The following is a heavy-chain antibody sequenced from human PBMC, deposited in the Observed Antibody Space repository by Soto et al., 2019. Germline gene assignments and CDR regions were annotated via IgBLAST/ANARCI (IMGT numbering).Heavy chain of an antibody. CDR2: ILSSSGVI. D-gene: IGHD2-21*02. CDR3: ATDFRAPLVATAMPYYMDV. CDR1: GFTFGNYS. Sequence: EVQLVESGGGLVLAGGYLRLSCAAYGFTFGNYSMNWVRQAPGKGLEWVSFILSSSGVIYYADSVKGRFTISRDNAKTSLYLQINSLRAEDTAVYYCATDFRAPLVATAMPYYMDVWGKGTTVTVSS. J-gene: IGHJ6*03. V-gene: IGHV3-48*01.